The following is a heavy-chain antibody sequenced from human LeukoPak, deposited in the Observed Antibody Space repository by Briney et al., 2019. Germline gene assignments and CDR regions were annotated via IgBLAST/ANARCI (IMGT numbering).Heavy chain of an antibody. Sequence: PSETLSLTCTVSGGSISSSSYYWGWIRQPPGKGLEWIGSIYYSGSTYYNPSLKSRVTISVDTSKNQFSLKLSSVTAADTAVYYCAREGSSWYEEGFDYWGQGTLVTVSS. CDR3: AREGSSWYEEGFDY. J-gene: IGHJ4*02. V-gene: IGHV4-39*02. D-gene: IGHD6-13*01. CDR1: GGSISSSSYY. CDR2: IYYSGST.